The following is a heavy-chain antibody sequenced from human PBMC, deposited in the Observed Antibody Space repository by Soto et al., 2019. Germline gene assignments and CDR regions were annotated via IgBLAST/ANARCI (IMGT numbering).Heavy chain of an antibody. D-gene: IGHD3-10*01. Sequence: TSEPLSLNCSVAGVSITSYYWSWIRQPPGKGLEWIGYIYYSGSTNYNPSLKSRVTISVDTSKNQFSLKLSSVTAADTAVYYCARHASLTMVRGVISYYYYMDVWGKGTTVTVSS. CDR3: ARHASLTMVRGVISYYYYMDV. V-gene: IGHV4-59*08. CDR1: GVSITSYY. J-gene: IGHJ6*03. CDR2: IYYSGST.